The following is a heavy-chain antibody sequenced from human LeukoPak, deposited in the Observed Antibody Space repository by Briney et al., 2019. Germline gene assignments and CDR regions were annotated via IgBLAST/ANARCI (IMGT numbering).Heavy chain of an antibody. CDR1: GFTVSSSY. CDR3: ARPKLSYYDSSGSFGWFDP. J-gene: IGHJ5*02. CDR2: IHYSGST. D-gene: IGHD3-22*01. V-gene: IGHV4-39*01. Sequence: GSLRLSCAASGFTVSSSYMSWIRQPPGKGLEWIGSIHYSGSTYYNPSLKSRVTISVDTSKNQFSLKLSSVTAADTAVYYCARPKLSYYDSSGSFGWFDPWGQGTLVTVSS.